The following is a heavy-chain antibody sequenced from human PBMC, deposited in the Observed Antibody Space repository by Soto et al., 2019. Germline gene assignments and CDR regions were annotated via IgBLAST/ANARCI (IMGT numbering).Heavy chain of an antibody. Sequence: SETLSLTCTVSGGSISSYYWSWIRQPPGKGLEWIGYIYYSGSTNYNPSLKSRVTISVDTSKNQFSLKLSSVTAADTAVYYCARHWDTAMVYFDYWGQGTLVTVSS. V-gene: IGHV4-59*08. J-gene: IGHJ4*02. D-gene: IGHD5-18*01. CDR3: ARHWDTAMVYFDY. CDR2: IYYSGST. CDR1: GGSISSYY.